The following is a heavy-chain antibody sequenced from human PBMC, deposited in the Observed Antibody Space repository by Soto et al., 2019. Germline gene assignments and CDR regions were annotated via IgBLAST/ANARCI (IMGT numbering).Heavy chain of an antibody. D-gene: IGHD2-2*01. CDR3: ARATASYQLPWSEYFQH. J-gene: IGHJ1*01. Sequence: QVQLVQSGAEVKKPGASVKVSCKASGYTFTSYAMHWVRQAPGQRLEWMGWINAGNGNTKYSQKFQGRVTITRDTSASTAYMELSSLRSEDTAVYYCARATASYQLPWSEYFQHWGQGTLVTVSS. CDR1: GYTFTSYA. CDR2: INAGNGNT. V-gene: IGHV1-3*01.